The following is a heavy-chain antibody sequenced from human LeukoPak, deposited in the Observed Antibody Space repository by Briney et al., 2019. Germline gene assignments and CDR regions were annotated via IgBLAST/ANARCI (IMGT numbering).Heavy chain of an antibody. V-gene: IGHV2-5*01. J-gene: IGHJ3*02. CDR1: GGSISSSSYY. CDR3: ARMGYYYDSSGYFRGQDAFDI. CDR2: IYWNDEK. D-gene: IGHD3-22*01. Sequence: TLSLTRTVSGGSISSSSYYWGWIRQTPGKALEWLALIYWNDEKSYSPSLQSRLTITKDTSKNQVVLTMTNMDPVDTATYYCARMGYYYDSSGYFRGQDAFDIWGQGTMVTVSS.